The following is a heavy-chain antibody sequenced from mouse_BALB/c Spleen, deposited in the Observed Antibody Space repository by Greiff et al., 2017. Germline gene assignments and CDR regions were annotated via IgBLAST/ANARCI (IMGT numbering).Heavy chain of an antibody. CDR1: GYTFTSYV. D-gene: IGHD2-12*01. V-gene: IGHV1-14*01. Sequence: VQLQQSGPELVKPGASVKMSCKASGYTFTSYVMHWVKQKPGQGLEWIGYINPYNDGTKYNEKFKGKATLTSDKSSSTAYMELSSLTSEDSAVYYGARRTYDSYDPDYFDYWGQGTTLTVSS. J-gene: IGHJ2*01. CDR3: ARRTYDSYDPDYFDY. CDR2: INPYNDGT.